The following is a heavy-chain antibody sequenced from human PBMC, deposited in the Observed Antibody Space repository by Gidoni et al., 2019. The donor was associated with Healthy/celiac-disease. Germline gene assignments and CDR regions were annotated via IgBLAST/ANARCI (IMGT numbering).Heavy chain of an antibody. J-gene: IGHJ5*02. CDR2: IYYSGST. D-gene: IGHD3-3*01. CDR3: ARLLADLWVDP. V-gene: IGHV4-39*01. CDR1: GGSISSSSYY. Sequence: QLQLQESGPGLVKPSATLSLTCTVPGGSISSSSYYWGWIRPHPGKGLEWIGSIYYSGSTSYNPSLKSRVTISVDTSKTQFSLKLSSVTAADTAVYYCARLLADLWVDPWGQGTLVTVSS.